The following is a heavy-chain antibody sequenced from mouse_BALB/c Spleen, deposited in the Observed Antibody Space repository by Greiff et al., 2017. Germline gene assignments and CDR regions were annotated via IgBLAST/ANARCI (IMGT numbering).Heavy chain of an antibody. D-gene: IGHD2-3*01. CDR2: ISSGSSTI. J-gene: IGHJ4*01. V-gene: IGHV5-17*02. CDR1: GFTFSSFG. Sequence: VQLKESGGGLVQPGGSRKLSCAASGFTFSSFGMHWVRQAPEKGLEWVAYISSGSSTIYYADTVKGRFTISRDNPKNTLFLQMTSLRSEDTAMYYCARDDGYPYYYAMDYWGQGTSVTVSS. CDR3: ARDDGYPYYYAMDY.